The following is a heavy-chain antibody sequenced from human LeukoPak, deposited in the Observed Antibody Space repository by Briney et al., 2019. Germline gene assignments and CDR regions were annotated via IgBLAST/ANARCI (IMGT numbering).Heavy chain of an antibody. CDR2: IYYRGST. J-gene: IGHJ4*02. Sequence: SETLSLTCTVSVGSISSYYWSWIRQPPGKGLEWIGYIYYRGSTNYNPSLKSRVTISVDTSKNQFSLKLSSVAAADTAVYYCARGGSHFDYWGQGTRVTVSS. CDR3: ARGGSHFDY. CDR1: VGSISSYY. D-gene: IGHD2-15*01. V-gene: IGHV4-59*08.